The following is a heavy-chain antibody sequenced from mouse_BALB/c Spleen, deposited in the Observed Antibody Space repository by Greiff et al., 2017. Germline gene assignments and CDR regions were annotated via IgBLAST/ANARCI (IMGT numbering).Heavy chain of an antibody. D-gene: IGHD1-2*01. V-gene: IGHV1S81*02. CDR3: ARVGDYYGFFAY. J-gene: IGHJ3*01. CDR2: INPSNGRT. Sequence: QVQLQQPGAELVKPGASVKLSCKASGYTFTSYYMYWVKQRPGQGLEWIGEINPSNGRTNYNEKFKSKATLTVDKSSSTAYMQLSSLTSEDSAVYYCARVGDYYGFFAYWGQGTLVTVSA. CDR1: GYTFTSYY.